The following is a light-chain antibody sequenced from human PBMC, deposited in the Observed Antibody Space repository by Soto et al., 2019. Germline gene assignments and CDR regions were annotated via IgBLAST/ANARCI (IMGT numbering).Light chain of an antibody. V-gene: IGLV2-14*01. CDR1: SSDVGAYNY. CDR2: DVS. CDR3: CSYTSSSTYV. Sequence: QSVLTQPASVSGSPGQSITISCTGTSSDVGAYNYVSWFQQYPGKAPKLMIYDVSNRPSGVSNRFPGSKSGNTASLTISGLQAEDEADYYCCSYTSSSTYVFGTGTRSPS. J-gene: IGLJ1*01.